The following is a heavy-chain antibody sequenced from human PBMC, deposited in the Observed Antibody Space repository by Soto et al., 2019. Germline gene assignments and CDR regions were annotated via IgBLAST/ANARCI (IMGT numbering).Heavy chain of an antibody. CDR1: GGSISSGGYS. CDR2: IYNNGST. V-gene: IGHV4-61*08. J-gene: IGHJ4*02. D-gene: IGHD3-22*01. CDR3: ARDPDSRGYSYFDY. Sequence: SETLSLTCAVSGGSISSGGYSWSWIRQPPGKALEWIGYIYNNGSTKYSPSLKSRVTISVDTSKNQFSLKLSSVTAADTAVYYCARDPDSRGYSYFDYWGQGNLVTVSS.